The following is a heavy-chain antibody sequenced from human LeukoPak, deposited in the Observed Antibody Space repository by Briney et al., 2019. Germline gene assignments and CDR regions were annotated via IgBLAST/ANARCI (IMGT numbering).Heavy chain of an antibody. CDR3: ARLGIAVAGNFDY. CDR2: IWYDGSKK. V-gene: IGHV3-33*01. J-gene: IGHJ4*02. Sequence: GGSLRLSCAAYGFTFSSYGMHWVRQGPGKGLEWVAVIWYDGSKKNYVDSVKGRFTISRDNSKNTLYLQMNSLRAEDTAVYYCARLGIAVAGNFDYWGQGTLVTVSS. CDR1: GFTFSSYG. D-gene: IGHD6-19*01.